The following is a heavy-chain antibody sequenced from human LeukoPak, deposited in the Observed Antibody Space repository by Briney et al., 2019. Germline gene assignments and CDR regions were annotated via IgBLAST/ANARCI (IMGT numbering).Heavy chain of an antibody. V-gene: IGHV1-69*05. CDR3: ARSTRRYYYDSSGYYDPFDY. CDR1: GGTFSSYA. Sequence: SVRVSCKASGGTFSSYAISWVRQAPGQGLEWMGRIIPIFGTANYAQKFQGRVTITTDESTSTAYMELSSLRSEDTAVYYCARSTRRYYYDSSGYYDPFDYWGQGTLVTVSS. D-gene: IGHD3-22*01. J-gene: IGHJ4*02. CDR2: IIPIFGTA.